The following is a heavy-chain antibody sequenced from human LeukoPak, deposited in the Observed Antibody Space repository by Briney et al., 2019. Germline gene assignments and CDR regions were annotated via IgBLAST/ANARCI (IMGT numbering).Heavy chain of an antibody. CDR2: ISAYNGNT. CDR3: ARDLTPYDSSPGTH. J-gene: IGHJ4*02. V-gene: IGHV1-18*01. D-gene: IGHD3-22*01. CDR1: GYTFTSYG. Sequence: GASVKVSCKASGYTFTSYGISWVRQAPGQGLEWRGWISAYNGNTNYAQKLQGRVTMTTDTSTSTAYMELRSLRSDDTAVYYCARDLTPYDSSPGTHWGQGTLVTVSS.